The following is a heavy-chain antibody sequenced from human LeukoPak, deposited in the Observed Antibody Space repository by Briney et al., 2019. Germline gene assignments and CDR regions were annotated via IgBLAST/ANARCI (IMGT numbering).Heavy chain of an antibody. V-gene: IGHV3-74*01. CDR3: ARDLQLWTTRDTRGGARVGY. Sequence: GWSLRLSCAASEFTFSSYWMHWVRQAPGKGLVWVSRINSDWSSISYADSVKGRFTISRDNAKNTLYLQMNSLRAEDTAVYYCARDLQLWTTRDTRGGARVGYWGQGTLVTVSS. J-gene: IGHJ4*02. CDR2: INSDWSSI. D-gene: IGHD5-18*01. CDR1: EFTFSSYW.